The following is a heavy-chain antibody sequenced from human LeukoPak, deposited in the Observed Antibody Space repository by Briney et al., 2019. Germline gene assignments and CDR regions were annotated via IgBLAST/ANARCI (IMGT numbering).Heavy chain of an antibody. CDR2: IYYSGST. CDR1: GGSISSSSYY. Sequence: PSETLSLTCTVSGGSISSSSYYWGWIRQPPGKGLEWIGSIYYSGSTYYNPSLKSRVTISVDTSKNQFSLKLSSVTAADTAGYYCAREVKAVAPYNWFDPWGQGTLVTVSS. D-gene: IGHD6-19*01. CDR3: AREVKAVAPYNWFDP. V-gene: IGHV4-39*07. J-gene: IGHJ5*02.